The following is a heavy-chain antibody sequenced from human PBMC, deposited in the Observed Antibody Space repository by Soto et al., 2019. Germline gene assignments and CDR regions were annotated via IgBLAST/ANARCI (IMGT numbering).Heavy chain of an antibody. J-gene: IGHJ4*02. D-gene: IGHD5-12*01. CDR2: ISSSGTI. CDR3: ARGGYDYRNFAY. Sequence: EVQLVESGGDLVQPGGSLRLSCTASGFTFNSYDMNWVRQAPGKGPEWISYISSSGTIYYADSVKGRFTISRDNAKNSLYLPMNSLRDDDTAVYYCARGGYDYRNFAYWGQGTLVTVSS. V-gene: IGHV3-48*02. CDR1: GFTFNSYD.